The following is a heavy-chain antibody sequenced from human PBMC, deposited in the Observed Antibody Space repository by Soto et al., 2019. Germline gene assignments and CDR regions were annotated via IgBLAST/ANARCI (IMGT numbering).Heavy chain of an antibody. J-gene: IGHJ4*02. Sequence: ASVKVSCKASGDTFSSYAINWVRQAPGQGLEWMGWISPINGKTKYTQKLQGRVTITADKSTGTAYMELRSLRSDDTAVYYCGREYCSGGSCYGVDYWGQGTLVTVSS. V-gene: IGHV1-18*01. D-gene: IGHD2-15*01. CDR3: GREYCSGGSCYGVDY. CDR2: ISPINGKT. CDR1: GDTFSSYA.